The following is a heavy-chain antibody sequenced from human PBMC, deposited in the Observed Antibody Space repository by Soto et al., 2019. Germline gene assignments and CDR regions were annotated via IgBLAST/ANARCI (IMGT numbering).Heavy chain of an antibody. J-gene: IGHJ5*02. CDR1: GYTFTDYD. V-gene: IGHV1-8*01. D-gene: IGHD1-26*01. CDR3: ARASGSSYWFDP. CDR2: MSPDSGNA. Sequence: ASVKVSCKTSGYTFTDYDINWLRQAPGQGLEWMGWMSPDSGNAGYAQQFQGRVTMTTDTSIRTAYMELRSLRSDDTAVYYCARASGSSYWFDPWGQGTLVTASS.